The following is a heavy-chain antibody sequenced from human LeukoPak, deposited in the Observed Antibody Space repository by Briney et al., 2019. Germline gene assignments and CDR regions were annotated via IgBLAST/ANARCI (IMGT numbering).Heavy chain of an antibody. CDR3: ARATNYDLWSAYYHHMDV. CDR2: IYHSGTT. D-gene: IGHD3-3*01. V-gene: IGHV4-59*01. Sequence: SETLSLTCTVSGGSISSYYWSWIRRSPGKGLEWLGYIYHSGTTNYNPSLKSRVTISVDTCKNQFSLKLSSVTAADTAVYYCARATNYDLWSAYYHHMDVWGKGTTVSVSS. CDR1: GGSISSYY. J-gene: IGHJ6*04.